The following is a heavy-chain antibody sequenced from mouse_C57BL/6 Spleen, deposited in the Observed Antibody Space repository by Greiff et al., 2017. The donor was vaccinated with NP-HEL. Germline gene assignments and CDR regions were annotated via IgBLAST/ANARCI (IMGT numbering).Heavy chain of an antibody. CDR1: GFTFSSYA. CDR3: ARDGNEFAY. D-gene: IGHD2-1*01. Sequence: EVKLMESGGGLVKPGGSLKLSCAASGFTFSSYAMSWVRQTPEKRLEWVATISDGGSYTYYPDNVKGRFTISRDNAKNNLYLQMSHLKSEDTAMYYCARDGNEFAYWGQGTLVTVSA. CDR2: ISDGGSYT. J-gene: IGHJ3*01. V-gene: IGHV5-4*01.